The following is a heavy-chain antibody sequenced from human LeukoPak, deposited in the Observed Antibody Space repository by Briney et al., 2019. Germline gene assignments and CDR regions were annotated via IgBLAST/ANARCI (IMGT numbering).Heavy chain of an antibody. Sequence: GGSLRLSCAASGFTFSSYGMTWVRQAPGKGLEWVSYISSSSSTIYYADSVKGRFTISRDNAKNSLYLQMNSLRADDTAVYYCARVAEAAAFDYWGQGTLVTVSS. V-gene: IGHV3-48*04. CDR2: ISSSSSTI. D-gene: IGHD6-13*01. CDR3: ARVAEAAAFDY. CDR1: GFTFSSYG. J-gene: IGHJ4*02.